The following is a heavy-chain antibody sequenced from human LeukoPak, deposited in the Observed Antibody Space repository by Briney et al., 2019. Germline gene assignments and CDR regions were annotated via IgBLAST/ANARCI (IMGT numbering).Heavy chain of an antibody. CDR1: GGSISSGAYY. CDR2: IYYSGST. Sequence: SETLPLTCTVSGGSISSGAYYWTWIRQHPGKGLDWIGHIYYSGSTYYNPSLKSRVTISVDTSKNQFSLKLSSVTAADTAVYYCARDATYGDYFDYWGQGTLVTVSS. J-gene: IGHJ4*02. D-gene: IGHD4-17*01. V-gene: IGHV4-31*03. CDR3: ARDATYGDYFDY.